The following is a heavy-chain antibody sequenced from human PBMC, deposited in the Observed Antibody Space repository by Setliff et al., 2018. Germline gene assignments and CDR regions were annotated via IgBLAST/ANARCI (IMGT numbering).Heavy chain of an antibody. V-gene: IGHV4-4*08. CDR2: IYTSGII. CDR3: ARSGMPRLLYVGY. Sequence: SETLSLTCTVSDGSISTYYWSWIRQPPGRGLEYIGYIYTSGIINYNPSLKSRVTMSLDTSKNQFSLSLTSVTAADTAVYYCARSGMPRLLYVGYWGLGTLVTVSS. D-gene: IGHD2-21*01. J-gene: IGHJ4*02. CDR1: DGSISTYY.